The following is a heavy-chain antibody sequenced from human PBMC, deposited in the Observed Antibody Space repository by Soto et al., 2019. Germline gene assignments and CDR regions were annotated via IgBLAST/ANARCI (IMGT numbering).Heavy chain of an antibody. V-gene: IGHV4-39*01. J-gene: IGHJ3*02. D-gene: IGHD1-26*01. Sequence: SASLSLPSPACAGSTSPRRCLLGCLLQPPGKGLEWIASIKYSGNTFYNPSIKSRVTLSVDTSKNQFALKLSSVTAAETAVHYCARHGITGSYYDAFDIWGQGTVVT. CDR1: AGSTSPRRCL. CDR2: IKYSGNT. CDR3: ARHGITGSYYDAFDI.